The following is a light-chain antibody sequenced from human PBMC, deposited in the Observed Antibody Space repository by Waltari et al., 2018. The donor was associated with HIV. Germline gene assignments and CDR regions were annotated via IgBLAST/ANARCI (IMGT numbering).Light chain of an antibody. CDR3: YSTDSSGSHRGV. J-gene: IGLJ3*02. V-gene: IGLV3-10*01. Sequence: SYELTQPPSVSLFPGHTARITCSGDELPKNYAYWYQQKSGQAPALVIYEDSKRPPGIPERFSGSSSGTMATLTISGAQVEDEADYYCYSTDSSGSHRGVFGGGTKLTVL. CDR2: EDS. CDR1: ELPKNY.